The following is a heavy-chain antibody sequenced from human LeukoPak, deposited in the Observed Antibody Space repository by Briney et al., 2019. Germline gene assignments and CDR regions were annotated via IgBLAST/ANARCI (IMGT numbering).Heavy chain of an antibody. D-gene: IGHD3-22*01. J-gene: IGHJ4*02. V-gene: IGHV1-2*06. CDR2: INPNSGGT. Sequence: ASVKVSCKASGYTFTGYYMHWVRQAPGQGLEWMGRINPNSGGTNYAQKFQGRVTMTRDTSISTAYMELSRRRSDDTAVYYCAREDDSRAAFDYWGQGTLVTVSS. CDR1: GYTFTGYY. CDR3: AREDDSRAAFDY.